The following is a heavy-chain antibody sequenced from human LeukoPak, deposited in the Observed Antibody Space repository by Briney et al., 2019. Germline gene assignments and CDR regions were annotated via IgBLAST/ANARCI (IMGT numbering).Heavy chain of an antibody. CDR3: ATGSVEEGALFDY. Sequence: ASVKVSCKASGYTFTSYGISWVRQAPGQGLEWMGWISAYNGNTKYVQKLQGRVTMTTDTSTSTAYMELRSLRSDGTAVYYCATGSVEEGALFDYWGQGTLVTVSS. V-gene: IGHV1-18*01. CDR2: ISAYNGNT. D-gene: IGHD1-26*01. J-gene: IGHJ4*02. CDR1: GYTFTSYG.